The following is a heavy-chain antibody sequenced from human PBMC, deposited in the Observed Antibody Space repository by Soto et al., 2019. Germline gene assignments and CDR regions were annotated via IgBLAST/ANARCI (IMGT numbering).Heavy chain of an antibody. J-gene: IGHJ6*02. CDR1: GGTFSSYA. D-gene: IGHD2-2*02. V-gene: IGHV1-69*13. Sequence: ASVKVSCEASGGTFSSYAISWVRQAPGQGLEWMGGIIPIFGTANYAQKFQGRVTITADESTSTAYMELSSLRSEDTDVYYCARRYCSSTSCYTSNYYYYGMDVWGPGPTVTLSS. CDR3: ARRYCSSTSCYTSNYYYYGMDV. CDR2: IIPIFGTA.